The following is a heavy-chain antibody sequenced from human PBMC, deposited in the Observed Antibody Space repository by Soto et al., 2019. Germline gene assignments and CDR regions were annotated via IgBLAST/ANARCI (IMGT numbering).Heavy chain of an antibody. CDR2: ISAYNGNT. V-gene: IGHV1-8*02. D-gene: IGHD4-17*01. J-gene: IGHJ4*02. CDR3: ARTLYGDNVDY. Sequence: ASVKVSCKASGYTFTSNYVHWVRQAPGQGLEWMGWISAYNGNTNYAQKFQGRVTMTRNTSISTAYMELSSLRSEDTAVYYCARTLYGDNVDYWGQGTLVTVSS. CDR1: GYTFTSNY.